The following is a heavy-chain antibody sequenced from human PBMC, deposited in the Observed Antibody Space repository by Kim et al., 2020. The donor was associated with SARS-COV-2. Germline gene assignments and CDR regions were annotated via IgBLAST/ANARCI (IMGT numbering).Heavy chain of an antibody. CDR3: AREGGMTTVTPPYFDY. D-gene: IGHD4-17*01. J-gene: IGHJ4*02. Sequence: GGSLRLSCAASGFTFSSYSMNWVRQAPGKELEWVSYISSSSSTIYYADSVKGRFTISRDNAKNSLYLQMNSLRAEDTAVYYCAREGGMTTVTPPYFDYWGQGTLVTVSS. V-gene: IGHV3-48*04. CDR1: GFTFSSYS. CDR2: ISSSSSTI.